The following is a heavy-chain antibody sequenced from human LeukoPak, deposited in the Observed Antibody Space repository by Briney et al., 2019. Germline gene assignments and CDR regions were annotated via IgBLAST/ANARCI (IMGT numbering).Heavy chain of an antibody. CDR1: GGSIRNYY. J-gene: IGHJ5*02. Sequence: SETLSLTCSVSGGSIRNYYWTWIRQPPGKGLEWIGHVSNSGNTNYNPSLKSRVTISVDTSKSQFSLKLSSVTAADTAVYYCARAGVFYCSSTSCYAHNRYNWFDPWGQGTLVTVSS. D-gene: IGHD2-2*01. CDR2: VSNSGNT. V-gene: IGHV4-59*12. CDR3: ARAGVFYCSSTSCYAHNRYNWFDP.